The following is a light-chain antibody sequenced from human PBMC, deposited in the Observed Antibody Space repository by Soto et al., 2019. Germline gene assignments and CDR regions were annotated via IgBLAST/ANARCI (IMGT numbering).Light chain of an antibody. CDR2: GNN. Sequence: QSVLTQPPSVSGAPGQRVTISCTGSSSNIGAGYDVHWYQQPPGTAPKLLIYGNNNRPSGVPDRFSGSKSGTSASLAITGLRAKDETDYYCHSYDNSLSADVFGTGTKLTVL. V-gene: IGLV1-40*01. CDR3: HSYDNSLSADV. CDR1: SSNIGAGYD. J-gene: IGLJ1*01.